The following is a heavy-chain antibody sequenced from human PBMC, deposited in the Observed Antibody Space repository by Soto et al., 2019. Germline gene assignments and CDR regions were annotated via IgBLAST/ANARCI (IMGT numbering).Heavy chain of an antibody. J-gene: IGHJ6*02. Sequence: SQTLSLTCAISGDSVSSNSAAWNWIRQSPSRGLEWLGRTYYRSKWYNDYAVSVKSRITINPDTSKNQFSLQLISVTPEDTAVYYCARGSFSVAVTKYYYYGMDVWGQGTTVTVSS. D-gene: IGHD6-19*01. CDR3: ARGSFSVAVTKYYYYGMDV. CDR1: GDSVSSNSAA. V-gene: IGHV6-1*01. CDR2: TYYRSKWYN.